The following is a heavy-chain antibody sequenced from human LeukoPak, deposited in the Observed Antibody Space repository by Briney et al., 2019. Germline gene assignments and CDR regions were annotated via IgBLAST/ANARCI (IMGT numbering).Heavy chain of an antibody. D-gene: IGHD1-26*01. CDR1: GGSISSYY. V-gene: IGHV4-59*01. Sequence: PSETLSLTCTVSGGSISSYYWSWIRQPPGKGLEWIGYIYYSGSTNYNPSLKSRVTISVDTSKNQFSLKLSSVTAADTAVYYCARTTLEVGDTDAFDIWGQGTMVTVSS. CDR2: IYYSGST. CDR3: ARTTLEVGDTDAFDI. J-gene: IGHJ3*02.